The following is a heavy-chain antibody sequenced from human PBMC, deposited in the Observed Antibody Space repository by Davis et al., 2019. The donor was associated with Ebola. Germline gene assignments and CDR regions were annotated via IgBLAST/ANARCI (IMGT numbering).Heavy chain of an antibody. CDR3: ARDRYCSSTSCYDYYYYYGMDV. J-gene: IGHJ6*02. CDR2: MNPNSGNT. CDR1: GGTFSSYA. V-gene: IGHV1-8*02. Sequence: ASVKVSCKASGGTFSSYAISWVRQATGQGLEWMGWMNPNSGNTGYAQKFQGRVTMTRNTSISTAYMELSSLRSDDTAVYYCARDRYCSSTSCYDYYYYYGMDVWGQGTTVTVSS. D-gene: IGHD2-2*01.